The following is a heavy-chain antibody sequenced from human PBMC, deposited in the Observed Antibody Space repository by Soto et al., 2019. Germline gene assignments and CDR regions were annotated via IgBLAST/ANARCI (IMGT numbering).Heavy chain of an antibody. V-gene: IGHV5-10-1*01. J-gene: IGHJ4*02. CDR2: IDPSDSQT. Sequence: PGESLKISCKGSGYGFAGYWITWVRQKPGKGLEWMGRIDPSDSQTYYSPSFRGHVTISVTKSITTVFLQWSSLRASDTAMYYCARQIYDSDTGPNFQYYFDSWGQGTPVTSPQ. D-gene: IGHD3-22*01. CDR1: GYGFAGYW. CDR3: ARQIYDSDTGPNFQYYFDS.